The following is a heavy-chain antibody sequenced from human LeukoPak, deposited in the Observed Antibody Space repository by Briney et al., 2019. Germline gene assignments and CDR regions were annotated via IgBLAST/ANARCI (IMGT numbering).Heavy chain of an antibody. CDR2: IRYDGSNK. Sequence: GGSLRLSCAASKFTFSSYGMHWVRQAPGKGLEWVAFIRYDGSNKYYADSVKGRFTISRDNSKNTLYLQMNSLRAEDTAVYYCAKDPTGSEYYYYMDVWGKGTTVTVSS. V-gene: IGHV3-30*02. D-gene: IGHD3-10*01. CDR1: KFTFSSYG. J-gene: IGHJ6*03. CDR3: AKDPTGSEYYYYMDV.